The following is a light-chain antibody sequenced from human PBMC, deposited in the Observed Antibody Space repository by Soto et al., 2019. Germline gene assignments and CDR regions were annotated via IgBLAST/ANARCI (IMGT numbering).Light chain of an antibody. CDR2: GAS. J-gene: IGKJ1*01. V-gene: IGKV3-15*01. Sequence: IVMTQSPATLSVSPGERATLSFSASQSVSSNLAWYQQKPGQAPRLLIYGASTRATGIPARFSGSGSGTEFTLTISSLQSEDFAVYYCQQYNNWPPWTFGQGTKVDIK. CDR1: QSVSSN. CDR3: QQYNNWPPWT.